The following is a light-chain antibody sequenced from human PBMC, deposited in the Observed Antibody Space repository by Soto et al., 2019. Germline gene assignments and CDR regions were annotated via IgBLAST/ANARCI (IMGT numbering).Light chain of an antibody. Sequence: EIVLTQSPGTLSLSPGERATLSCRASQSVSNYLAWYQRKPGQAPRLLIYGASSRATGIPDRFSVSGSGTDFTLTISRLEPEDFAVYYCHQYGGSPQTFGQGTKVDIK. V-gene: IGKV3-20*01. CDR2: GAS. CDR3: HQYGGSPQT. CDR1: QSVSNY. J-gene: IGKJ1*01.